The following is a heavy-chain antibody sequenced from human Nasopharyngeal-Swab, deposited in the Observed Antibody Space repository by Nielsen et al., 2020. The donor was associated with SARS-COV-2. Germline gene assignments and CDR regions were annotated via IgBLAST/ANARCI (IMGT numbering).Heavy chain of an antibody. Sequence: GGSLRLSCAASGFTFSSYAMHWVRQAPGKGLEWVAVISYDGSNEYYADSVKGRFTISRDNSKNTLYLQMNSLRAEDTAVYYCARDQGGMFDPWGQGTLVTVSS. CDR2: ISYDGSNE. V-gene: IGHV3-30-3*01. CDR1: GFTFSSYA. CDR3: ARDQGGMFDP. J-gene: IGHJ5*02.